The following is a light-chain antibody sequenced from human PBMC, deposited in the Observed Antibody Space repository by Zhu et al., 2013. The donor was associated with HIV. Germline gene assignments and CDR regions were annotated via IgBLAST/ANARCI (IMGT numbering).Light chain of an antibody. CDR1: QSVSSSY. J-gene: IGKJ1*01. CDR3: QQFDNWPPWT. CDR2: GAS. Sequence: EIVLTQSPGTLSLSPGERATLSCRASQSVSSSYLAWYQQKPGQAPRLLIYGASSRATGIPARFSGSGSGTGFTLTISSLQSEDFAVYYCQQFDNWPPWTFGPGAKVEIK. V-gene: IGKV3-15*01.